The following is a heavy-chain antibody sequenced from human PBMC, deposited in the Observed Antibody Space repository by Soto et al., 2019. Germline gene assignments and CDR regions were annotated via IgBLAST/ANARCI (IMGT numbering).Heavy chain of an antibody. CDR1: GFTISGYA. CDR2: IRNSGGDT. D-gene: IGHD3-22*01. Sequence: GGSLRLSCSASGFTISGYAMSWVRQAPGKGLEWVSMIRNSGGDTYYAESVKGRFTISRDSSRNTLYLQMTSLRREDTALYYCAKDRDNNSGYPIFDYWGQGT. J-gene: IGHJ4*02. CDR3: AKDRDNNSGYPIFDY. V-gene: IGHV3-23*01.